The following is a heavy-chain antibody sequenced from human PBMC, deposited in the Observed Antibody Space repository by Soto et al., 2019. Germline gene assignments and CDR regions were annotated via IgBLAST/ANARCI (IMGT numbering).Heavy chain of an antibody. V-gene: IGHV3-66*01. D-gene: IGHD3-3*01. CDR3: ARDKGSGFYYFDY. CDR1: GFTVSSNY. J-gene: IGHJ4*02. CDR2: IYSGGTT. Sequence: PGGSLRLSCAASGFTVSSNYMNWVRQAPGKGLEWVSVIYSGGTTSYADSVKGRFTISRDNSKNTLYLQMNSLRAEDTAVYYCARDKGSGFYYFDYWGQGTPVTVSS.